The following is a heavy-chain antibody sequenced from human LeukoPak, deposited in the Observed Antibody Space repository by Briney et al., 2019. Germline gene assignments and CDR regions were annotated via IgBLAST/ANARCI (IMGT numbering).Heavy chain of an antibody. J-gene: IGHJ6*02. CDR1: GFTFSTYV. CDR2: ISDSGGST. CDR3: GRYYVMDV. Sequence: QPGGSLRLSCAASGFTFSTYVMNWVRQAPGKGLEWVSTISDSGGSTYYADSVKGRFTISRDNSKSTLYLQMNSLRAEDTAVYHCGRYYVMDVWGQGTSVTVSS. V-gene: IGHV3-23*01.